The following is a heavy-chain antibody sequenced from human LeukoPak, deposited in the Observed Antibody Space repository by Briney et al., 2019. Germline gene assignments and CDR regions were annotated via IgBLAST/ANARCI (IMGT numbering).Heavy chain of an antibody. V-gene: IGHV3-66*01. CDR1: GFIVSSNY. D-gene: IGHD3-22*01. Sequence: GGSLRLSCAASGFIVSSNYMSWVRQAPGKGLEWVSVIYSGGTTYYADSVKGRFTISRDNRKNTLYLQMNSLKAEDTAVYYCARTRTYSYDSSGHYYPTHFDYWGQGTLVTVSS. CDR3: ARTRTYSYDSSGHYYPTHFDY. CDR2: IYSGGTT. J-gene: IGHJ4*02.